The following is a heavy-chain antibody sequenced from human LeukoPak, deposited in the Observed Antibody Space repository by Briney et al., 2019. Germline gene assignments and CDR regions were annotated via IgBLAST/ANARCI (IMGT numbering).Heavy chain of an antibody. D-gene: IGHD6-13*01. CDR2: ISGGGGST. V-gene: IGHV3-23*01. J-gene: IGHJ5*02. Sequence: GGSLRLSCAASGFTFSSYAMSWVRQAPGKGLEWVSAISGGGGSTYYADSVKGRFTISRDNSKNTLYLQMNSLRAEDTAVYYCAKDVHERYSSSWANWFDPWGQGTLVTVSS. CDR3: AKDVHERYSSSWANWFDP. CDR1: GFTFSSYA.